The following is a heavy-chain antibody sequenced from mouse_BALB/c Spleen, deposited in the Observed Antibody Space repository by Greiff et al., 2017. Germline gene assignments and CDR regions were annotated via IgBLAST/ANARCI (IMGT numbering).Heavy chain of an antibody. J-gene: IGHJ4*01. D-gene: IGHD2-10*01. V-gene: IGHV5-6*01. CDR3: ARSSYYGNIGAMDY. CDR1: GFTFSSFG. Sequence: EVQLVESGGGLVQPGGSRKLSCAASGFTFSSFGMHWVRQAPDKRLEWVATISSGGSYTYYPDSVKGRFTISRDNAKNTLYLQMSSLKSEDTAMYYCARSSYYGNIGAMDYWGQGTSVTVSS. CDR2: ISSGGSYT.